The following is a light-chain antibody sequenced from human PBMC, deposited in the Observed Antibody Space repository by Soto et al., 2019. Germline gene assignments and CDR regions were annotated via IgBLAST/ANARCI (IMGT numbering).Light chain of an antibody. V-gene: IGLV1-44*01. CDR1: NSNIGSNT. J-gene: IGLJ1*01. Sequence: QSVLTQPPSASGTPGQRVTISCSGSNSNIGSNTVNWYQQLPGTGPKLLIYYDNLRPSGVPDRISGSKSGTSASLAISVLHSDDEADYYCAGCDDGLKGRVFGTGTKVTVL. CDR3: AGCDDGLKGRV. CDR2: YDN.